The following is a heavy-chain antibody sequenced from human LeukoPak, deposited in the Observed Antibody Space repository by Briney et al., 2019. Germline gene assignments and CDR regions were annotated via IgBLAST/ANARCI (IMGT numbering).Heavy chain of an antibody. CDR1: GFTFSSYA. CDR3: AIVVVTGDI. CDR2: INGSGGST. Sequence: GGSLRLSCAASGFTFSSYAMSWVRQAPGKGLEWVSDINGSGGSTYYADSVKGRFTISRDNAKNSLYLQMNSLRAEDTAVYYCAIVVVTGDIWGQGTMVTVSS. J-gene: IGHJ3*02. V-gene: IGHV3-23*01. D-gene: IGHD2-21*02.